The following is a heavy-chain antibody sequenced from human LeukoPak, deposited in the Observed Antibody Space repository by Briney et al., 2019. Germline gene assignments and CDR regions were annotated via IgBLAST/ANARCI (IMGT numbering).Heavy chain of an antibody. CDR2: ISSSSSYT. Sequence: GSLRLSCAASGFTFSDYYMSWIRQAPGKGLEWVSYISSSSSYTNYADAVKGRCTISRDNAKNSLYLQMHRLRAEDTAVYYCARDHSSSWYAAGAFDIWGQGTMVTVSS. D-gene: IGHD6-13*01. CDR1: GFTFSDYY. J-gene: IGHJ3*02. CDR3: ARDHSSSWYAAGAFDI. V-gene: IGHV3-11*06.